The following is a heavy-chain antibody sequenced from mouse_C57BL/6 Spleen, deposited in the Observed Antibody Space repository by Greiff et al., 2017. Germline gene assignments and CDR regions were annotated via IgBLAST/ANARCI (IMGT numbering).Heavy chain of an antibody. CDR3: ARAKDGYYVGAAMDY. V-gene: IGHV1-64*01. D-gene: IGHD2-3*01. CDR1: GYTFTSYW. CDR2: IHPKSGST. J-gene: IGHJ4*01. Sequence: QVQLQQSGAELVKPGASVKLSCKASGYTFTSYWMHWVKQRPGQGLEWIGMIHPKSGSTNYNEKFKSKATLTVDKSSSTAYMQLSSLTSEDSAVYYCARAKDGYYVGAAMDYWGQGTSVTVSS.